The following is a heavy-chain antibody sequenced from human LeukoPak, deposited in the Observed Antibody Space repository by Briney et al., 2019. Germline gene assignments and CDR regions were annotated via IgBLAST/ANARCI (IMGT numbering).Heavy chain of an antibody. CDR1: GGTFSSDA. V-gene: IGHV1-46*01. D-gene: IGHD3-10*01. CDR3: ARDGSRITMVRGVPSPYNWFDP. J-gene: IGHJ5*02. Sequence: ASVKVSCKASGGTFSSDAFSWVRQAPGQGLEWMGIINPSGGSTSYAQKFQGRVTMTRDTSTSTVYMELSSLRSEDTAVYYCARDGSRITMVRGVPSPYNWFDPWGQGTLVTVSS. CDR2: INPSGGST.